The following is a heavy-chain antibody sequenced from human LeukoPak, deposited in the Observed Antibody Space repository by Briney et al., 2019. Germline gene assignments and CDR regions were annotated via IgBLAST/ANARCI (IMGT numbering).Heavy chain of an antibody. CDR3: AKEVSGSGSYYGGNDY. J-gene: IGHJ4*02. D-gene: IGHD3-10*01. CDR2: ITGTGGVT. Sequence: GGSLRLSCAASGFTFSSYAMGWVRQAPGKGLEGLSAITGTGGVTYYADSVKGRFTISRDSSKTTLYLQMNSLRAEDTAVYYCAKEVSGSGSYYGGNDYWGQGTLVIVSS. CDR1: GFTFSSYA. V-gene: IGHV3-23*01.